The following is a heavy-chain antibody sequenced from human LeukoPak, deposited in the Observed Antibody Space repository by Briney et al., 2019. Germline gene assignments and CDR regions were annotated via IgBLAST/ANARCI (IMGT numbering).Heavy chain of an antibody. V-gene: IGHV3-74*01. CDR3: ARGKQLAPADS. Sequence: PGDSLSLSCAASGFTYSSFWMHWVRQAPGKGLVWVSRTNSDGSSTSYADSVKGRFTISRDNAKNTLYLQMSSLRAEDTAVYYCARGKQLAPADSWGQGTLVIVSS. CDR1: GFTYSSFW. J-gene: IGHJ4*02. CDR2: TNSDGSST. D-gene: IGHD6-6*01.